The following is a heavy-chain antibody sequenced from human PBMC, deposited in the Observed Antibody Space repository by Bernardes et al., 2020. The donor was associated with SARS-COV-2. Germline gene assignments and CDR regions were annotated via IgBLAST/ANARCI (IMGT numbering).Heavy chain of an antibody. CDR1: GFTFSSYW. V-gene: IGHV3-7*03. J-gene: IGHJ2*01. Sequence: GGSLRLSCAASGFTFSSYWMSWVRQAPGKGLEWVANIKQDGSEKYYVDSVKGRFTISRDNAKNSLYLQMNSLRAEDTAVYYCARVYPYSNNDLHWYFDLWGRGTLVTVSS. CDR3: ARVYPYSNNDLHWYFDL. CDR2: IKQDGSEK. D-gene: IGHD4-4*01.